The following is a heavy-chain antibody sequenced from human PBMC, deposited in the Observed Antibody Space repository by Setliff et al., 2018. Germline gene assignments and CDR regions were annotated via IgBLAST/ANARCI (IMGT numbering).Heavy chain of an antibody. D-gene: IGHD2-15*01. V-gene: IGHV4-39*07. CDR3: ARILGYCSGGSCYVPY. J-gene: IGHJ4*02. CDR1: GGSISSSNYY. Sequence: PSETLSLTCTVSGGSISSSNYYWGWIRQPPGKGLEWIGNIYYGGSAYYNPSLKNRVTISVDTSKNQFSLKLSSVTAADTAMYYCARILGYCSGGSCYVPYWGQGTLVTVSS. CDR2: IYYGGSA.